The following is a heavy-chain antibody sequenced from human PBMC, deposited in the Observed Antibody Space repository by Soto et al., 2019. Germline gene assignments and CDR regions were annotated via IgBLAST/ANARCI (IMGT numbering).Heavy chain of an antibody. CDR2: IIPIFGTA. J-gene: IGHJ6*02. CDR1: GGTFSSYA. Sequence: ASVKVSCKASGGTFSSYAISWLRQAPGQGLEWMGGIIPIFGTANYAQKFQGRVTITADESTSTAYMELSSLRSEDTAVYYCARDRNIVATIYNYYGMDVWGQGTTVTVSS. V-gene: IGHV1-69*13. CDR3: ARDRNIVATIYNYYGMDV. D-gene: IGHD5-12*01.